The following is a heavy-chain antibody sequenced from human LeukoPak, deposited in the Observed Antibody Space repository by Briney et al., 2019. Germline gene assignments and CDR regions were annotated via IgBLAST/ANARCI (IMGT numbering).Heavy chain of an antibody. Sequence: PGGSLRLSCSASGFTFSIYGMSWVRQAPGKGLEWVSAISGSGDTTYYADSVKGRFTISRDNSKNTLYLQMNSLRAEDTAVYYCAKRSAAGTGMHAFDIWGQGTMVTVSS. CDR3: AKRSAAGTGMHAFDI. V-gene: IGHV3-23*01. CDR1: GFTFSIYG. CDR2: ISGSGDTT. J-gene: IGHJ3*02. D-gene: IGHD6-13*01.